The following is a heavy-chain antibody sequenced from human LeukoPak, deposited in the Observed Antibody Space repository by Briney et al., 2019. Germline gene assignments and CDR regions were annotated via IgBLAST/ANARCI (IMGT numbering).Heavy chain of an antibody. CDR3: ATRGGGDY. Sequence: KPSETLSLTCAVYGGSFSGYYWSWIRQPPGKGLEWIGEINHSGSTNYNPSLKSRVTISVDTSKNQFSLKLSSVTAADTAVYYCATRGGGDYWGQGTLVTVSS. J-gene: IGHJ4*02. V-gene: IGHV4-34*01. D-gene: IGHD2-15*01. CDR2: INHSGST. CDR1: GGSFSGYY.